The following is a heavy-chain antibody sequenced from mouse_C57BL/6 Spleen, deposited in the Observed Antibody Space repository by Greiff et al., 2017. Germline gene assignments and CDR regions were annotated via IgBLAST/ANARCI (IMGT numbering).Heavy chain of an antibody. CDR1: GYAFSSYW. CDR2: IYPGDGDT. D-gene: IGHD1-1*01. J-gene: IGHJ3*01. CDR3: ARSGQYYGSSSWFAY. V-gene: IGHV1-80*01. Sequence: VQLQQSGAELVKPGASVKISCKASGYAFSSYWMNWVKQRPGKGLEWIGQIYPGDGDTNYNGKFKGKATLTADKSSSTAYMQLSSLTSEDSAVYFCARSGQYYGSSSWFAYWGQGTLVTVSA.